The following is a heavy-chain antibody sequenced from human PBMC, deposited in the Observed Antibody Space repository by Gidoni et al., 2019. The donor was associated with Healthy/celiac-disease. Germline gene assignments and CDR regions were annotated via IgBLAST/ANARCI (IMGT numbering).Heavy chain of an antibody. CDR1: GFTFSRYS. J-gene: IGHJ4*02. D-gene: IGHD6-19*01. Sequence: EVQLVESGGGLVKPGGSLRLYCAAPGFTFSRYSVNWVRQAPGKGLEWVSSISSSSSYIYYADSVKGRFTISRDNAKNSLYLQMNSLRAEDTAVYYCARGSGIAVAGTWVDYWGQGTLVTVSS. CDR3: ARGSGIAVAGTWVDY. CDR2: ISSSSSYI. V-gene: IGHV3-21*01.